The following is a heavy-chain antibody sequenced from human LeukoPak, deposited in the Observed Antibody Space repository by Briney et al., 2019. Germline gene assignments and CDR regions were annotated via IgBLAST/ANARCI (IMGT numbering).Heavy chain of an antibody. J-gene: IGHJ4*02. CDR2: IYYSGNT. D-gene: IGHD2-2*01. CDR1: GGSISNYY. V-gene: IGHV4-59*01. Sequence: PSETLSLTCTVSGGSISNYYWSWIRQPPGKGLEWIGYIYYSGNTNYNPSLKSRVTISVDTSKNQFSLKLNSVTAADTAVYYCARVRYCSTNRCYGREFDNWGQGTLVTASS. CDR3: ARVRYCSTNRCYGREFDN.